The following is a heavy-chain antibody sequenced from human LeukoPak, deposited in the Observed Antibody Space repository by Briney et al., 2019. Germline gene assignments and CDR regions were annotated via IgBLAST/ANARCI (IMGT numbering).Heavy chain of an antibody. V-gene: IGHV4-59*01. J-gene: IGHJ6*02. CDR3: ARDVPCGSGKLDYYYGMDV. Sequence: PSETLSLTCTVSGGSISSYYWSWIRQPPGKGLEWIGYIYYSGSTNYNPSLKSRVTISVDTSKNQFSLKLSSVTAADTAVYYCARDVPCGSGKLDYYYGMDVWGQGTTVTVSS. D-gene: IGHD3-10*01. CDR2: IYYSGST. CDR1: GGSISSYY.